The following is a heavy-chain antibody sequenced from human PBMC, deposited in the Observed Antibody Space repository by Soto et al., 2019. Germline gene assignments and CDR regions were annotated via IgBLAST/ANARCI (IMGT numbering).Heavy chain of an antibody. CDR2: IHSSGITT. CDR3: ARAVNWNEFDP. CDR1: GFTFGDYY. D-gene: IGHD1-1*01. J-gene: IGHJ5*02. Sequence: VQLVESGGGLVKPGGSLRLSCAASGFTFGDYYMSWIRQAPGKGLEWVSYIHSSGITTYYTDSVKGRFTISRDNAKNSLYLQMNSLRAEDTAIYYCARAVNWNEFDPWGQGTLVTVSS. V-gene: IGHV3-11*01.